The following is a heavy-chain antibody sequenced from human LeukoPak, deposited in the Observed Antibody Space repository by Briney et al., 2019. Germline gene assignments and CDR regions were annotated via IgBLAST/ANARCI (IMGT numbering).Heavy chain of an antibody. J-gene: IGHJ3*02. D-gene: IGHD4-17*01. CDR3: ARDRGHYGGYGDDAFDI. Sequence: GGSLRLSCAASGFTFDDYAMHWVRQAPGKGLEWVSGISWNGGSTGYADSVKGRFTISRDNAKNSLYLQMNSLRAEDTALYHCARDRGHYGGYGDDAFDIWGQGTMVTVSS. CDR1: GFTFDDYA. V-gene: IGHV3-20*01. CDR2: ISWNGGST.